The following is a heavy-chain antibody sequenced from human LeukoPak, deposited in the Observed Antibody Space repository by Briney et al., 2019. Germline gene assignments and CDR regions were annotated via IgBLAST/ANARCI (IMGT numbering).Heavy chain of an antibody. CDR1: GHTFTRYY. J-gene: IGHJ4*02. V-gene: IGHV1-2*02. CDR3: SGGVVRDSLDA. D-gene: IGHD2-21*01. CDR2: TSPTNGGA. Sequence: ASGKVSYQPSGHTFTRYYDYLVRQAPGQGMGWMGWTSPTNGGANFPQNFQARGAASSDPGIITAYMQLSQLTPDDTSAYYYSGGVVRDSLDAWGQGTLVTVSS.